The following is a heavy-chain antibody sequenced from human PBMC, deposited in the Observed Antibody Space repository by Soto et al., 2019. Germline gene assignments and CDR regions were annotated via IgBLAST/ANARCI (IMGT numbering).Heavy chain of an antibody. J-gene: IGHJ6*03. CDR1: GGSISSSSYY. CDR2: IYYSGST. Sequence: PSETLSLTCTVSGGSISSSSYYWGWIRQPPGKGLEWIGSIYYSGSTYYNPSLKSRVTISVDTSKNQFPLKLSSVTAADTAVYYCASRSYYGSGSYMVMDVWGKGTTVTVSS. V-gene: IGHV4-39*06. D-gene: IGHD3-10*01. CDR3: ASRSYYGSGSYMVMDV.